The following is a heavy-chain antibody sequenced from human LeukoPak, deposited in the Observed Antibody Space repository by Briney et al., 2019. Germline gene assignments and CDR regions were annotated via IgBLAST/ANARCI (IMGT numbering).Heavy chain of an antibody. J-gene: IGHJ4*02. Sequence: GGSLRLSCAASGFTFSDYAMSWFRQAPGKGLEWVALIRGTPYGGTTEYAASVKGRFTISRDASKSIAYLQMNSLKTEDTAVYYCTRAGKPPYFDYWGQGTLVIVSS. V-gene: IGHV3-49*03. CDR2: IRGTPYGGTT. CDR1: GFTFSDYA. CDR3: TRAGKPPYFDY.